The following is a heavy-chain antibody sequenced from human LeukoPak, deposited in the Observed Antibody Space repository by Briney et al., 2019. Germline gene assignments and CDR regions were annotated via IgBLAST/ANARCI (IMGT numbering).Heavy chain of an antibody. V-gene: IGHV3-23*01. J-gene: IGHJ4*02. CDR1: GFTFSSSA. D-gene: IGHD2-2*01. CDR3: AKDGECSSTSCSLDY. Sequence: GGSLRLSCAASGFTFSSSAMSWVRQAPGKGLEWVSTGSGSGATTYYADCVKGRFTISRDNCKNTLYLQVNSLRAEDTAVYYCAKDGECSSTSCSLDYWGQGTLVTVSS. CDR2: GSGSGATT.